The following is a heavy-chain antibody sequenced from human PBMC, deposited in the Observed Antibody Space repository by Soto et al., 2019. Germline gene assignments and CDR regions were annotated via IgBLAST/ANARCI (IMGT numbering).Heavy chain of an antibody. CDR3: VRDLDGSGAYYTDF. CDR2: ISAYKTNI. J-gene: IGHJ4*02. CDR1: GFTFPHYG. D-gene: IGHD3-10*01. V-gene: IGHV1-18*01. Sequence: ASMKVSCKASGFTFPHYGITWVRQAPGQGLEWMGWISAYKTNIKYAQKFQGRVTLTTDTSTSTAYMELRSLRSDDTAIYYCVRDLDGSGAYYTDFWGQGTLVTVSS.